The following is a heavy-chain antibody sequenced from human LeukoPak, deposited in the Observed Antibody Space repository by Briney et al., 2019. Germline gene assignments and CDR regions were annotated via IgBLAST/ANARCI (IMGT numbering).Heavy chain of an antibody. Sequence: SQTLSLTCTVSGGSISSGGYYWSWIRQHPGKGLEWIGYIYYSGSTCYNPSLKSRVTISVDTSKNQFSLKLSSVTAADTAVYYCARDWNNWYFDLWGRGTLVTVSS. V-gene: IGHV4-31*03. CDR2: IYYSGST. CDR1: GGSISSGGYY. J-gene: IGHJ2*01. D-gene: IGHD1/OR15-1a*01. CDR3: ARDWNNWYFDL.